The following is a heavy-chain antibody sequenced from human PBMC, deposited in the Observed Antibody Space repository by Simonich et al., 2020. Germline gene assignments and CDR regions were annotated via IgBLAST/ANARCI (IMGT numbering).Heavy chain of an antibody. Sequence: EVQLVESGGGLVQPGGSLRLSCAASGFTFSSYWMSWVRQAPGKGLEWVTNIKQDGSEKYYVDSVKGRFTLSRDNAKNSLYLQMNSLRAEDTAVYYCARDREVYGSGSYYNYWGQGTLVTVSS. CDR1: GFTFSSYW. CDR3: ARDREVYGSGSYYNY. J-gene: IGHJ4*02. V-gene: IGHV3-7*01. CDR2: IKQDGSEK. D-gene: IGHD3-10*01.